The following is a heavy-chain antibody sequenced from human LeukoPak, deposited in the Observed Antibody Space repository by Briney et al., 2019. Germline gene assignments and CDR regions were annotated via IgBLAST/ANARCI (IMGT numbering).Heavy chain of an antibody. J-gene: IGHJ5*02. CDR1: GFTFSTYS. CDR2: IRGSSSYI. Sequence: GGSLRLSCAASGFTFSTYSMNWVRQAPGKGLEWVSSIRGSSSYIYYADSVRGRFTISRDSAQNSLYLQMNSLRAEDTAVYYCARGQSYGWFDPWGQGTLVTVSS. CDR3: ARGQSYGWFDP. D-gene: IGHD5-18*01. V-gene: IGHV3-21*01.